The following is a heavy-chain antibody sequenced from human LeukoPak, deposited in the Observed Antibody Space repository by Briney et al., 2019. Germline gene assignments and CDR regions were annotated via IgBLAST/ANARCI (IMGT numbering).Heavy chain of an antibody. J-gene: IGHJ4*02. D-gene: IGHD4-23*01. Sequence: PSETLSLTCTVSGSSISSSSYYWGWIRQPPGKGLEWIGSIYYSGSTYYNPSLKSRVTISVDTSKNQFSLKLSSVTAAGTAVYYCARVGVDYSGNIIKYFFDYWGQGTLVTVSS. CDR2: IYYSGST. V-gene: IGHV4-39*01. CDR3: ARVGVDYSGNIIKYFFDY. CDR1: GSSISSSSYY.